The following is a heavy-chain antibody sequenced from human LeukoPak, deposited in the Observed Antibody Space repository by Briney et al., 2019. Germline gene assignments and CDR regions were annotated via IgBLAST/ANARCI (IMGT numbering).Heavy chain of an antibody. D-gene: IGHD3-9*01. V-gene: IGHV1-69*01. Sequence: SVKVSCKASGDTLSSHAISWVRQAPGQGLEWRGGIFPIFGTSNYAQRFQGRVRITADESTSRAYMELSSLRSEDTAVYYCARADGYDIWTGYRGWFDPWGQGTLVTVSS. CDR1: GDTLSSHA. J-gene: IGHJ5*02. CDR2: IFPIFGTS. CDR3: ARADGYDIWTGYRGWFDP.